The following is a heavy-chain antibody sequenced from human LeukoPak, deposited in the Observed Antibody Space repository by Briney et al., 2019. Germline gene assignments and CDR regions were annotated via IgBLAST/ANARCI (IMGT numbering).Heavy chain of an antibody. D-gene: IGHD3-22*01. V-gene: IGHV3-66*01. Sequence: PGGSLRLSCAASGFSVTSNYMNWVRQAPGKGLEWVSVIYSDGSTYYADSVKGRFTISRDSSKNTLYLQMNSLRAEDTAVYYCARDRGAYYYETGYWGQGILVTVSS. CDR2: IYSDGST. J-gene: IGHJ4*02. CDR3: ARDRGAYYYETGY. CDR1: GFSVTSNY.